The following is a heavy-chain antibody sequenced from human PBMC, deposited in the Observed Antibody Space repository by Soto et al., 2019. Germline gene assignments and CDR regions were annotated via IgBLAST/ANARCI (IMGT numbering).Heavy chain of an antibody. V-gene: IGHV4-34*01. CDR1: GGSFSGYY. J-gene: IGHJ6*02. D-gene: IGHD6-6*01. CDR2: INHSGST. CDR3: AKDMADIAARDYYYGMDV. Sequence: SETLSLTCAVYGGSFSGYYWSWIRQPPGKGLEWIGEINHSGSTNYNPSLKSRVTISVDTSKNQFSLKLSSVTAADTAVYYCAKDMADIAARDYYYGMDVWGQGTTVTVSS.